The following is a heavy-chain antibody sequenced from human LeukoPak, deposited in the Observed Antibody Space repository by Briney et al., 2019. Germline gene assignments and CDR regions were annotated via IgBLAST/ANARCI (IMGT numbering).Heavy chain of an antibody. D-gene: IGHD3-9*01. CDR1: GFTFSNFG. J-gene: IGHJ4*02. CDR2: VSYDGSNK. Sequence: GGSLRLSCAASGFTFSNFGMHWARQAPGKGLEWVAGVSYDGSNKYYADSVKGRFSISRNNSKNTVYLQMNSLRAEDTAVYYCAKGSPRFYDILDYWGQGTLITVSS. CDR3: AKGSPRFYDILDY. V-gene: IGHV3-30*18.